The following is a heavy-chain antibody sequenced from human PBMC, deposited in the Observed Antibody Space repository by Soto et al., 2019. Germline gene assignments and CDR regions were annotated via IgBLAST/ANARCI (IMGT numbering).Heavy chain of an antibody. J-gene: IGHJ6*02. D-gene: IGHD2-15*01. Sequence: GGSLRLSCAASGFTFSSYGMHWVRQAPGKGLEWVAVISYDGSNKYYADSVKGRFTITRDNSKNTLYLQMKSLRAEDTAVYYFSKDESWCGGGSCYENPPMDVWGQ. CDR2: ISYDGSNK. CDR1: GFTFSSYG. CDR3: SKDESWCGGGSCYENPPMDV. V-gene: IGHV3-30*18.